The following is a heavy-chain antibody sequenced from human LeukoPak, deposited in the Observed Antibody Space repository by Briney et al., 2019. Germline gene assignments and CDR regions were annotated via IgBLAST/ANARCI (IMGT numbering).Heavy chain of an antibody. CDR3: ARYLKELVVVLLNENYFDY. Sequence: SETLSLTCTVSGGSISSSSYYWGWIRQPPGKGLEWIGSIYYSGSTYYNPSLKSRVTISVDTSKNQFSLKLSSVTAADTAVYYCARYLKELVVVLLNENYFDYWGQGTLVTVSS. CDR1: GGSISSSSYY. D-gene: IGHD3-22*01. CDR2: IYYSGST. V-gene: IGHV4-39*07. J-gene: IGHJ4*02.